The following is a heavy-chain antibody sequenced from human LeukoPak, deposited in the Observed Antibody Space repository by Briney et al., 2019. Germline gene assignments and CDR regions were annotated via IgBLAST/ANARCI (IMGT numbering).Heavy chain of an antibody. CDR1: GFTFSGYS. Sequence: SGGSLRLSCAASGFTFSGYSMIWVRQAPGKGLECVSSVSTTGYYIYYADSVKGRFSISRANAKNSLYLQMNSLRAEDTAVYYCARGGDCGTTSCYYFDFWGQGTRVTVSS. CDR3: ARGGDCGTTSCYYFDF. CDR2: VSTTGYYI. D-gene: IGHD2-2*01. V-gene: IGHV3-21*01. J-gene: IGHJ4*02.